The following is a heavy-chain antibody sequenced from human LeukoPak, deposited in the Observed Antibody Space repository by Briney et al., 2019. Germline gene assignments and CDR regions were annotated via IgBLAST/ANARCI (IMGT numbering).Heavy chain of an antibody. D-gene: IGHD6-13*01. Sequence: ASVKVSCKASGYTFTGYYMHWVRQAPGQGLEWMGWVNPNSGGTNYAQKFQGRGTMTRDTSISTAYMELSRLRSDDTAVYYCAREESLPGYSSSWGPRASSNWFDPWGQGTLVTVSS. CDR1: GYTFTGYY. CDR3: AREESLPGYSSSWGPRASSNWFDP. V-gene: IGHV1-2*02. CDR2: VNPNSGGT. J-gene: IGHJ5*02.